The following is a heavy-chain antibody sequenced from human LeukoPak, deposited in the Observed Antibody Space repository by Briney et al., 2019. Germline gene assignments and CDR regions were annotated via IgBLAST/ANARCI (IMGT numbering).Heavy chain of an antibody. CDR2: IIPIFGTA. Sequence: GASVKVSCKASGGTFSSYAISWVRQAPGQGLEWMGGIIPIFGTANYAQKFQGRVTITTDESTSTAYMELSSLRSEDTAVYYCARDTAMGNYYYYYMDVWGKGTTVTVSS. D-gene: IGHD5-18*01. CDR3: ARDTAMGNYYYYYMDV. CDR1: GGTFSSYA. V-gene: IGHV1-69*05. J-gene: IGHJ6*03.